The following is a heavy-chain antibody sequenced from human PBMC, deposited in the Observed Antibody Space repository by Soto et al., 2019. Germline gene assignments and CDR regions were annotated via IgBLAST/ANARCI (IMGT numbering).Heavy chain of an antibody. V-gene: IGHV3-53*04. CDR1: GFTVSSNY. CDR2: IYSGGST. D-gene: IGHD4-17*01. CDR3: ARGTYGDSTTYYYYMDV. Sequence: GGSPRLCCAASGFTVSSNYMSGVRQDPGKGLEWVSVIYSGGSTYYADSVKGRFTISRHNSKNTLYLQMNSLRAEDTAVYYCARGTYGDSTTYYYYMDVWGKGTTVTVSS. J-gene: IGHJ6*03.